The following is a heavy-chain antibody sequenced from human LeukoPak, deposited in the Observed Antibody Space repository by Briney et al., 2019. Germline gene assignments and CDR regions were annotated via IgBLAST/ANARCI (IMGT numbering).Heavy chain of an antibody. J-gene: IGHJ5*02. CDR3: ARNRYYYGSGSYGVPNWFDP. CDR2: LYTSGST. D-gene: IGHD3-10*01. V-gene: IGHV4-61*02. CDR1: GGSISSGSYY. Sequence: PSETLSLTCTVSGGSISSGSYYWSWIRQPAGKGLEWIGRLYTSGSTNYNPSLKSRVTISVDTSKNQFSLKLSSVTAADTAVYYCARNRYYYGSGSYGVPNWFDPWGQGTLVTVSP.